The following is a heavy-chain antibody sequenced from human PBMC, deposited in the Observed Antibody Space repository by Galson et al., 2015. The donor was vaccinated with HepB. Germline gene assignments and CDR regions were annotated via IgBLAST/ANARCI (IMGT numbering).Heavy chain of an antibody. Sequence: SLRLSCAASGFTFRSYAMSWVRQAPGKGLEWVSAISGSGGNTYYADPVKSRFTISRDNSKNTLYLQMDSLRVEDTAVYYCAKDPGYSRNWNGNYFDSWGQGTLVTVSS. CDR3: AKDPGYSRNWNGNYFDS. D-gene: IGHD1-20*01. J-gene: IGHJ4*02. CDR1: GFTFRSYA. V-gene: IGHV3-23*01. CDR2: ISGSGGNT.